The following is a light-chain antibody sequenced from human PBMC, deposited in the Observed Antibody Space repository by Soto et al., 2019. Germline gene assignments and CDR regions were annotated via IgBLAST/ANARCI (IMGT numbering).Light chain of an antibody. CDR2: KAS. CDR3: QQYNSYPIT. CDR1: QSISTY. J-gene: IGKJ5*01. V-gene: IGKV1-5*03. Sequence: IQMTQSQSSVSAAVGGRVTITCRASQSISTYLNWYQQKPGTAPKLLIYKASSLESGVPSRFSGSGSGTEFTLTISSLQPDDFATYYCQQYNSYPITFGQGTRLEI.